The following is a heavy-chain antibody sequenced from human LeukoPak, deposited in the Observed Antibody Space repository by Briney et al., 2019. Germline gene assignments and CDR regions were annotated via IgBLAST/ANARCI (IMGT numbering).Heavy chain of an antibody. V-gene: IGHV1-18*01. CDR1: GYTFTSYG. CDR2: ISADNGNT. CDR3: ARGGYGGNGLFDC. D-gene: IGHD4-23*01. Sequence: ASVKDSCEASGYTFTSYGISWVRQPPGQGLEWMGWISADNGNTNYAQKLQGRVTMTTDTSTSTAYMELRSLRSDDTAVYYCARGGYGGNGLFDCWGQGTLVSVSS. J-gene: IGHJ4*02.